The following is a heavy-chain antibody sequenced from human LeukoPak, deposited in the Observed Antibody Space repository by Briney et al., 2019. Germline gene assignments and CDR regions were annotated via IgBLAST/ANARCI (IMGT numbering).Heavy chain of an antibody. V-gene: IGHV1-2*02. Sequence: ASVKVSCKASGYTFTGYDMHWVRQAPGQGLEWMGWINPNSGGTNYAQKFQGRVTMTRDTSISTAYMELSRLRSDDTAVYYCARGWSGSYYSHYNYMDVWGKGTTVTVSS. CDR2: INPNSGGT. CDR1: GYTFTGYD. CDR3: ARGWSGSYYSHYNYMDV. D-gene: IGHD1-26*01. J-gene: IGHJ6*03.